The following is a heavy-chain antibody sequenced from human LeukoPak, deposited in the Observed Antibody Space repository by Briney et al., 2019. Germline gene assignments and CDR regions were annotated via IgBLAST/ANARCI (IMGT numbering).Heavy chain of an antibody. CDR3: AEDGLSGSYSLDY. J-gene: IGHJ4*02. CDR2: MNHNGNVN. Sequence: GGSLRLSCAASGFTFSSYWMNWARQAPGKGLEWVASMNHNGNVNYYVDSVKGRFTISRDNAKNSLYLQMSNLRAEDTAVYYCAEDGLSGSYSLDYWGQGTLVTVSS. CDR1: GFTFSSYW. V-gene: IGHV3-7*03. D-gene: IGHD1-26*01.